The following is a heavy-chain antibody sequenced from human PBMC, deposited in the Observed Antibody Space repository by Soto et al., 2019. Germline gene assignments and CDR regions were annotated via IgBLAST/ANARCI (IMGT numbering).Heavy chain of an antibody. D-gene: IGHD2-15*01. CDR3: ARGGTPRGMDV. J-gene: IGHJ6*02. V-gene: IGHV1-69*02. Sequence: QVQLVQSGAEVKKPGSSVKVSCKASGGTFSSYTISWVRQAPGQGLEWMGRIIPILGIANYAQKFQGRVTITADKSTSTDYMELSSLRSEDTAVYYCARGGTPRGMDVWGQGTTVTVSS. CDR1: GGTFSSYT. CDR2: IIPILGIA.